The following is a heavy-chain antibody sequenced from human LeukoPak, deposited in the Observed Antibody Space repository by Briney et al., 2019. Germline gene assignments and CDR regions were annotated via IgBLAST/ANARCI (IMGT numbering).Heavy chain of an antibody. CDR2: IYYSGST. Sequence: PSETLSLTCTVSGGSISSYYWSWIRQPPGKGLEWIGYIYYSGSTNYNPSLKSRVTISVDTSKNQFSLKLSSVTAADTAVYYCARERVGATQDAFDIWGQGTMVTVSS. CDR3: ARERVGATQDAFDI. CDR1: GGSISSYY. J-gene: IGHJ3*02. D-gene: IGHD1-26*01. V-gene: IGHV4-59*01.